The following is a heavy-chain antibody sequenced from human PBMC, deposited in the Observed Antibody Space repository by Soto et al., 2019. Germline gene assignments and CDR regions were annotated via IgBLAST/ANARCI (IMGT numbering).Heavy chain of an antibody. Sequence: GGSLRLSCAASGFTFDDYAMHWVRQAPGKGLEWVSGISWNSGSIGYADSVKGRFTISRDNAKNSLYLQMNSLRAEDTALYYCAKDIFSSSSNYYYYMDVWGKGTTVTVSS. CDR3: AKDIFSSSSNYYYYMDV. J-gene: IGHJ6*03. CDR1: GFTFDDYA. CDR2: ISWNSGSI. V-gene: IGHV3-9*01. D-gene: IGHD6-6*01.